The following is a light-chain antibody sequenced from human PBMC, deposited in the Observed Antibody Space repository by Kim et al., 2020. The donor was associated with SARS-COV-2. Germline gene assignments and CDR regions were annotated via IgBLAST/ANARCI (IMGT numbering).Light chain of an antibody. CDR3: QQYYSTLYT. V-gene: IGKV4-1*01. J-gene: IGKJ2*01. CDR1: QSVLYSSNNKNY. Sequence: DIVMTQSPDSLAVSLGERATINCKSSQSVLYSSNNKNYLAWYQQKPGQPPKLLIYWASTRESGVPDRFSGSGSGTDFTLTISSLQAEDVAVCYCQQYYSTLYTFGQGTKLEI. CDR2: WAS.